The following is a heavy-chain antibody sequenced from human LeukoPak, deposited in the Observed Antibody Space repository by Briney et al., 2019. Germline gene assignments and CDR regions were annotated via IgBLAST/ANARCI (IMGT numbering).Heavy chain of an antibody. V-gene: IGHV3-33*06. D-gene: IGHD3-10*01. CDR2: IWHDGSHK. CDR3: AKGYGSGSGFDY. Sequence: GTSLRLSCVASGFAFNTYAMHWVRQAPSKGLEWVTLIWHDGSHKFYIDSVRGRFTISRDNSKNTLYLQMNSLRAEDTAVYYCAKGYGSGSGFDYWGQGTLVTVSS. J-gene: IGHJ4*02. CDR1: GFAFNTYA.